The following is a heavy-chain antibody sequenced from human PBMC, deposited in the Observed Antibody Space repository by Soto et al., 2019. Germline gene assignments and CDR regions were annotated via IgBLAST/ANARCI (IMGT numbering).Heavy chain of an antibody. CDR1: GFTFSSYA. CDR2: ISGSGGST. Sequence: GGSLRLSCAASGFTFSSYAMSWVRQDPGKGLEWVSAISGSGGSTYYAVSVKGRFTISRDNSKNALYLQMNSLRAEDTAVYYCAKPDSSSWLYYFDYWGQGTLVTVSS. D-gene: IGHD6-13*01. V-gene: IGHV3-23*01. J-gene: IGHJ4*02. CDR3: AKPDSSSWLYYFDY.